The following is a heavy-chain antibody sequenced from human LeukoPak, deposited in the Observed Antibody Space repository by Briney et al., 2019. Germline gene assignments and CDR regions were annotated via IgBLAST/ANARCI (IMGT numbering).Heavy chain of an antibody. D-gene: IGHD6-19*01. CDR1: GFTFSSHA. J-gene: IGHJ4*02. V-gene: IGHV3-64D*06. CDR3: YVSGWTEDIDN. Sequence: PGGSLRLSCAASGFTFSSHAMHWVRQAPGKGLEYVSAISDNGGMTFYADSVKGRFTISRDNSKNTLYLQMSSLRGEDTAVYYCYVSGWTEDIDNWGQGTLVTVSS. CDR2: ISDNGGMT.